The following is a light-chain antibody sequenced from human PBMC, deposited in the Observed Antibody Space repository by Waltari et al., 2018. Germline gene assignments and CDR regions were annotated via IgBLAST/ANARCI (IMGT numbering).Light chain of an antibody. CDR2: GNS. J-gene: IGLJ2*01. CDR3: QSYDRSLNGHVV. Sequence: QSVLTQPPSVSGAPGQTVTISCTGSSSHIGSPYAVHWYQQLPGTAPNLLIYGNSNRPSGVPDRFAGSKSGTSASLAITGLQAEDEADYYCQSYDRSLNGHVVFGGGTKVTVL. CDR1: SSHIGSPYA. V-gene: IGLV1-40*01.